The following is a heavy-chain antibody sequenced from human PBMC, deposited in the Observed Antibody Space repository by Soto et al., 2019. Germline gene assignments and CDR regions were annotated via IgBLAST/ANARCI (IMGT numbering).Heavy chain of an antibody. CDR1: GFTFSIYA. V-gene: IGHV3-23*01. CDR3: AKMRGDYYDSSGYYYYYFDN. D-gene: IGHD3-22*01. CDR2: ISGSGGST. Sequence: GGSLRLSCAASGFTFSIYAMSWVRQAPGEGLEWVSAISGSGGSTYYADSVKGRFTISRANSKNTLYLQMNSLRAEDTAVYYCAKMRGDYYDSSGYYYYYFDNWGQGTLVTVSS. J-gene: IGHJ4*01.